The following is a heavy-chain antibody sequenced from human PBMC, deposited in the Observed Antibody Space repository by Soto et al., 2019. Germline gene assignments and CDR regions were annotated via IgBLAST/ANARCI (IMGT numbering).Heavy chain of an antibody. V-gene: IGHV3-15*01. D-gene: IGHD6-6*01. CDR3: TTDPYHPARGGDWFDP. CDR1: GFTFSNAW. Sequence: EVQLVESGGGLVKPGGSLRLSCAASGFTFSNAWMSWVRQAPGKGLEWVGRIKSKTDGGTTDYAAPVKGRFTISRDDSKNTLYLQMNSLKTGDTAVYYCTTDPYHPARGGDWFDPWGQGTLVTVSS. CDR2: IKSKTDGGTT. J-gene: IGHJ5*02.